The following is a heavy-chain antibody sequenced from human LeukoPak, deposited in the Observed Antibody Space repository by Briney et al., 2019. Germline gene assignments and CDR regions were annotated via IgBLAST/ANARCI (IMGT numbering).Heavy chain of an antibody. CDR1: GFTFSDYW. CDR2: MNRDGSEK. Sequence: PGGSLRLSCAASGFTFSDYWLSWARQAPGKGLEWVANMNRDGSEKNYVDSMKGRITISRDNAKNSLYLQMNSLRVEDTAVYYCARDGGIIRFGGQDVWGQGTTVTVS. V-gene: IGHV3-7*01. CDR3: ARDGGIIRFGGQDV. D-gene: IGHD3-16*01. J-gene: IGHJ6*02.